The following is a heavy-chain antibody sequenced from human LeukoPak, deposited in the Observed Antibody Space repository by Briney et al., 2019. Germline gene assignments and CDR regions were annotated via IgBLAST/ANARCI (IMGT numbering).Heavy chain of an antibody. D-gene: IGHD6-13*01. Sequence: ASVKVSCKASGGTFSSYAISWVRRAPGQGLEWMGGIIPIFGTANYAQKFQGRVTITADESTSTAYMELSSLRSEDTAVYYCARGHPSNSKTFDMWGQGTMVSVSS. V-gene: IGHV1-69*13. CDR3: ARGHPSNSKTFDM. CDR2: IIPIFGTA. J-gene: IGHJ3*02. CDR1: GGTFSSYA.